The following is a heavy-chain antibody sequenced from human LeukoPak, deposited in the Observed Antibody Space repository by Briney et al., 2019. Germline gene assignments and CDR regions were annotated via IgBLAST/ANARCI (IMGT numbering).Heavy chain of an antibody. CDR2: IYYSGST. CDR3: ARDGHYYYMDV. V-gene: IGHV4-59*01. J-gene: IGHJ6*03. Sequence: SETLSLTCTVPGGSISSYYWSWIRQPPGKGLEWIGYIYYSGSTNYTPSLKSRVTISVDTSKNQFSLKLSSVTAADTAVYYCARDGHYYYMDVWGKGTTVTVSS. CDR1: GGSISSYY.